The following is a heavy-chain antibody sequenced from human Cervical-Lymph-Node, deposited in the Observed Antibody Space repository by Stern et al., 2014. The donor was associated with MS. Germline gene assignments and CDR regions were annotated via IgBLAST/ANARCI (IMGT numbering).Heavy chain of an antibody. D-gene: IGHD1-14*01. CDR1: GFKFSIYW. CDR3: ARQTTAWASDV. V-gene: IGHV5-51*01. J-gene: IGHJ4*02. CDR2: IYPGDSKT. Sequence: EVQLLQSGAELIRPGESLKISCKGSGFKFSIYWIAWVRQMPGKGLEWMWIIYPGDSKTRYSPSFQGQVTMSADKSTSTAYLQWSSLNASDTAMYFCARQTTAWASDVWGQGTLVTVSS.